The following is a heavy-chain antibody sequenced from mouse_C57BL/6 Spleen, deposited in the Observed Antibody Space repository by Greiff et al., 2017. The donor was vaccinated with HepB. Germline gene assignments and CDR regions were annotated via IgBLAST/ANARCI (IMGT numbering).Heavy chain of an antibody. CDR1: GYSITSGYY. CDR2: ISYDGSN. V-gene: IGHV3-6*01. D-gene: IGHD4-1*02. J-gene: IGHJ2*01. Sequence: ESGPGLVKPSQSLSLTCSVTGYSITSGYYWNWIRQFPGNKLEWMGYISYDGSNNYNPSLKNRISITRDTSKNQFFLKLNSVTTEDTATYYCARGQLGRWGQGTTLTVSS. CDR3: ARGQLGR.